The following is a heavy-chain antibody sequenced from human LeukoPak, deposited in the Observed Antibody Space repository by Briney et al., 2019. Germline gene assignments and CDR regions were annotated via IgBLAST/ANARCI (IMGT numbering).Heavy chain of an antibody. CDR1: GGSISSYY. Sequence: PSETLSLTCTVSGGSISSYYWSWLRQPPGKGLEWIGYIYYSGSTNYNPSLKSRVTISVDTSKNQFSLKLSSVTAADTAVYYCARAYYDSSGHIDYWGQGTLVTVSS. V-gene: IGHV4-59*01. J-gene: IGHJ4*02. CDR2: IYYSGST. D-gene: IGHD3-22*01. CDR3: ARAYYDSSGHIDY.